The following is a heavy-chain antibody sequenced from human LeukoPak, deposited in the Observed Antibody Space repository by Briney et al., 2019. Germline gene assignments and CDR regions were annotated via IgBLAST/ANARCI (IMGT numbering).Heavy chain of an antibody. CDR1: GYTFTGYY. Sequence: ASVKVSCKASGYTFTGYYMHWGRQAPGQGLEWMGWINPNSGGTNYAHKFHGRVTMTRDTSISTAYMELSRLRPDDTAVYYCARPYQLLTYDFDYWGQGTLVTVSS. D-gene: IGHD2-2*01. V-gene: IGHV1-2*07. CDR2: INPNSGGT. CDR3: ARPYQLLTYDFDY. J-gene: IGHJ4*02.